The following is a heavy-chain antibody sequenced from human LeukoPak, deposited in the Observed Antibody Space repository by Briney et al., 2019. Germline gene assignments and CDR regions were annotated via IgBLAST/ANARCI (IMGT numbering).Heavy chain of an antibody. D-gene: IGHD3-10*01. CDR3: ARDGLWFGEPRAYYFDY. CDR1: GGSISSYY. Sequence: SETLSLTCTVSGGSISSYYWSWIRQPAGKGLEWIGRIYTSGSTNYNPSLKSRVTMSVDTSKNQFSLKLSSVTAADTAVYYCARDGLWFGEPRAYYFDYWGQGTLVTVSS. V-gene: IGHV4-4*07. J-gene: IGHJ4*02. CDR2: IYTSGST.